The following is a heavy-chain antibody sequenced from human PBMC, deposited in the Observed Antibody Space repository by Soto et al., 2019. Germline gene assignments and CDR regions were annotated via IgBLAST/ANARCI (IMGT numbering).Heavy chain of an antibody. CDR3: ARDSSGYDFWSGQSYGMDV. CDR2: IYYSGST. D-gene: IGHD3-3*01. Sequence: SETLSLTCTVAGGSISSYYLSWIRKPPGKGLEWIGYIYYSGSTNYNPSLKSRVTISVDTSKNQFSLKLSSVTAADTAVYYCARDSSGYDFWSGQSYGMDVWGQGTTVTVSS. CDR1: GGSISSYY. V-gene: IGHV4-59*01. J-gene: IGHJ6*02.